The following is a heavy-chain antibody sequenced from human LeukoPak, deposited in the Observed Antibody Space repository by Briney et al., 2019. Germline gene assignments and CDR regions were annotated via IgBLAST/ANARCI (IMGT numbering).Heavy chain of an antibody. Sequence: PGGSLRLSCAASGFTFSSYGMHWVRQAPGKGLEWVAFIRYDGSNKYYADSVKGRFTISRDNSKNTLYLQMNSLRAEDTAVYYCAKDLGGYQFYYFDYWGQGTLVTVSS. J-gene: IGHJ4*02. CDR2: IRYDGSNK. CDR1: GFTFSSYG. CDR3: AKDLGGYQFYYFDY. D-gene: IGHD3-22*01. V-gene: IGHV3-30*02.